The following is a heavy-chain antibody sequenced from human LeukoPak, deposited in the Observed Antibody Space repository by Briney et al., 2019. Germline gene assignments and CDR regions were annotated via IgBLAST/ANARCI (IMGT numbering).Heavy chain of an antibody. V-gene: IGHV1-3*02. CDR1: GYTFTSYA. CDR2: SNAGNGNT. J-gene: IGHJ3*02. D-gene: IGHD1-14*01. Sequence: ASVKVSCKASGYTFTSYAMHWVRQAPGERLEWMGWSNAGNGNTKYSQEFQGRVTITRDTSASTAYMELSSLRSEDMAVYYCARYNLGYKAFDIWGQGTMFTVSS. CDR3: ARYNLGYKAFDI.